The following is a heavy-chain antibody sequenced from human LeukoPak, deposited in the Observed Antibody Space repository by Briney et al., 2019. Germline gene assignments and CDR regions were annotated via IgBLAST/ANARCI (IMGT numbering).Heavy chain of an antibody. D-gene: IGHD2/OR15-2a*01. V-gene: IGHV4-59*02. CDR3: SEGYFEPFAH. CDR1: GASVSNSH. Sequence: SETLSLTCAVSGASVSNSHWNWLRQSPGKGLEWIGCLSYTGKTNYNPSLSGRVTISLGTSNNQVSLKLKSVTAADTAVYYCSEGYFEPFAHWGPGTLVTVSS. J-gene: IGHJ4*02. CDR2: LSYTGKT.